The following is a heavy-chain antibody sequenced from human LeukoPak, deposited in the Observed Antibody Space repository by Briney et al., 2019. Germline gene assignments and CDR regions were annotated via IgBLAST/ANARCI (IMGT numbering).Heavy chain of an antibody. Sequence: SGGSLRLSCAASGFTFNRNNMNWVRQAPGKGLEWVSYISSTSITMYYADSVKGRFTISRDNAKNSLYLQMNSLGADDTAVYYCARETILAVAGDFWGQGTLVTVSS. D-gene: IGHD6-19*01. CDR3: ARETILAVAGDF. CDR2: ISSTSITM. V-gene: IGHV3-48*01. J-gene: IGHJ4*02. CDR1: GFTFNRNN.